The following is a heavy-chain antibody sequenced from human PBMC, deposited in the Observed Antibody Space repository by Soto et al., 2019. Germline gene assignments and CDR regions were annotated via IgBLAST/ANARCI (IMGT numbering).Heavy chain of an antibody. D-gene: IGHD4-17*01. V-gene: IGHV4-59*01. Sequence: SETLSLTCTVSGGSISSYYWSWIRQPPGKGLEWIGYIYYSGSTNYNPSLKSRVTISVDTSKNQFSLKLSSVTAADTAVYYCARARGDYDDAFDIWGQGTMVTVSS. CDR3: ARARGDYDDAFDI. CDR1: GGSISSYY. CDR2: IYYSGST. J-gene: IGHJ3*02.